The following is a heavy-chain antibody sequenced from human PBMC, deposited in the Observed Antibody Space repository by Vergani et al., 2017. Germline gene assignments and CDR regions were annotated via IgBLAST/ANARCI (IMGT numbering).Heavy chain of an antibody. D-gene: IGHD4-17*01. V-gene: IGHV1-18*04. CDR3: ARDPIDYGDYSVGRLDY. J-gene: IGHJ4*02. Sequence: QVQLVQSGAEVKKPGASVKVSCKASGYTFTSYYMHWVRQAPGQGLEWMGWISGYNGNTNYAQKLQGRVTMTTDTSTSTAYMELRSLRSDDTAVYYCARDPIDYGDYSVGRLDYWGQGTLVTVTS. CDR2: ISGYNGNT. CDR1: GYTFTSYY.